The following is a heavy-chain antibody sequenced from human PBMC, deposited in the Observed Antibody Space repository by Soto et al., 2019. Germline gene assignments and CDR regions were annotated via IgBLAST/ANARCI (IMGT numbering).Heavy chain of an antibody. V-gene: IGHV3-66*01. CDR2: IQSGGPT. J-gene: IGHJ6*04. D-gene: IGHD2-15*01. Sequence: EVQLVESGGGLVQPGGSLRLSCAASGFTVSSKYMSWVRQAPGKGLEWVSLIQSGGPTYYADSVKGRFTISRDTSENTVQLQIDSLGAEDTAVYYGARDDVLCDGGRFYGVPLDVWGKGTPVTVSS. CDR1: GFTVSSKY. CDR3: ARDDVLCDGGRFYGVPLDV.